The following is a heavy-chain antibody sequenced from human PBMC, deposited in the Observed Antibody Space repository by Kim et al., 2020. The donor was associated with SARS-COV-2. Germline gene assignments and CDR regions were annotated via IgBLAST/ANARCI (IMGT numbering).Heavy chain of an antibody. D-gene: IGHD3-10*01. CDR2: IYPGDSDT. Sequence: GESLKISCKGSGYSFTSYWIGWVRQMRGKGLEWMGIIYPGDSDTRYRPSFQGQVTISADKSISTAYLQWSSLKASDTAMYYCARQPQYYYGSGSYYNWYFDLWGRGTLVTVSS. V-gene: IGHV5-51*01. J-gene: IGHJ2*01. CDR1: GYSFTSYW. CDR3: ARQPQYYYGSGSYYNWYFDL.